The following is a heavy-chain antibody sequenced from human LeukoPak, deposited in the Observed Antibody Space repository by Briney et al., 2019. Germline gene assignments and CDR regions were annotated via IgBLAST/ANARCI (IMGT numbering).Heavy chain of an antibody. CDR3: AREGSLLWFGELPDY. D-gene: IGHD3-10*01. Sequence: PGGSLRLSCAASGFTFSSYWMSWVRQAPGKGLEWVANIKQDGSEKYYVDSVKGRFTISRDNAKNSLYLQMNSLRAEDTAVYYCAREGSLLWFGELPDYWGQGTLVTVSS. V-gene: IGHV3-7*01. J-gene: IGHJ4*02. CDR1: GFTFSSYW. CDR2: IKQDGSEK.